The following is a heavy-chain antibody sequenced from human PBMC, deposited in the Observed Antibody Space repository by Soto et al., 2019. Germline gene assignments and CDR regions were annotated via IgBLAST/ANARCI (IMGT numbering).Heavy chain of an antibody. J-gene: IGHJ3*02. Sequence: SSETLSLTCTVSGGSVSSGSYYWSWIRQPPGKGLEWIGYIYYSGSTNYNPSLKSRVTISVDTSKNQFSLKLSSVTAADTAVYYCARIYSSHDAFDIWGQGTMVTASS. V-gene: IGHV4-61*01. CDR2: IYYSGST. D-gene: IGHD6-13*01. CDR3: ARIYSSHDAFDI. CDR1: GGSVSSGSYY.